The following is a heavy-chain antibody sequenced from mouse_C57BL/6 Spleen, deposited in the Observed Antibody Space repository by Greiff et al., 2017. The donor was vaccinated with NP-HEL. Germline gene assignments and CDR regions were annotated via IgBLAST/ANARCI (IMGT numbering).Heavy chain of an antibody. Sequence: DVQLVESGGGLVKPGGSLKLSCAASGFTFSSYAMSWVRQTPEKRLEWVATISDGGSYTYYPDNVKGRFTISRDNAKNNLYLQMSHLKSEDTAMYYCARTGYSNSYFDYWGQGTTLTVSS. J-gene: IGHJ2*01. CDR2: ISDGGSYT. V-gene: IGHV5-4*01. CDR3: ARTGYSNSYFDY. D-gene: IGHD2-5*01. CDR1: GFTFSSYA.